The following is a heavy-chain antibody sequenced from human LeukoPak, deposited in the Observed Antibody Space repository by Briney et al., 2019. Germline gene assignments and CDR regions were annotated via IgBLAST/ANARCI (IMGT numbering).Heavy chain of an antibody. V-gene: IGHV1-69*13. CDR3: ARSRGSCYSCGDY. CDR1: GGTFSSYA. Sequence: SVKVSCKASGGTFSSYAISWVRQAPGQGLEWMGGIIPIFGTANYAQKFQGRVTITADESTSTAYMELSSLRSEDTAVYYCARSRGSCYSCGDYWGQGTLVAVSS. D-gene: IGHD2-15*01. J-gene: IGHJ4*02. CDR2: IIPIFGTA.